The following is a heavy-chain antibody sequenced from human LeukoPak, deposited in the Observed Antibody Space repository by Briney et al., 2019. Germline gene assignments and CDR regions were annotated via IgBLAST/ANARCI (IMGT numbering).Heavy chain of an antibody. V-gene: IGHV4-30-2*01. D-gene: IGHD3-9*01. J-gene: IGHJ3*02. CDR3: ARAYYDILTGYHFDI. CDR1: GGSISSGGYS. Sequence: PSQTLSLTCAVSGGSISSGGYSWSWIRQPPGKGVEWIGYIYHSGSTYYNPSLKSRVTISVDRSKNQFSLKLSSVTAADTAVYYCARAYYDILTGYHFDIWGQGTMVTVSS. CDR2: IYHSGST.